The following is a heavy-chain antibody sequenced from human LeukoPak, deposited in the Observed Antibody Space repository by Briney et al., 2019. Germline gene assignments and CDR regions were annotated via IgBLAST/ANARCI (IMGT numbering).Heavy chain of an antibody. CDR2: INPNSGGT. CDR3: ARVVSGIVVVVPAARANWFDP. V-gene: IGHV1-2*02. CDR1: GYTFTGYY. Sequence: GASVKVSCKASGYTFTGYYMHWVRQAPGQGLEWMGWINPNSGGTNYAQKFQGRVTMTRDTSISTAYMELSRLRSDDTAVYYCARVVSGIVVVVPAARANWFDPWGQGTLVTVSS. D-gene: IGHD2-2*01. J-gene: IGHJ5*02.